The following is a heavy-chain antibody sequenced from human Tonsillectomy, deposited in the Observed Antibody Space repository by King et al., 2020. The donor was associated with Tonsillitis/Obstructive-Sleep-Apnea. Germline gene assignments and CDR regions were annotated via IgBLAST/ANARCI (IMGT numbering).Heavy chain of an antibody. Sequence: VQLVQSGAEVKKPGASVKVSCKASGYTFTSYYMHWVRQAPGQGLEWMGIINPSGGSTSYAQKFQGRVTMTRDTPTSTVYMELSSLRSEDTAVYYCAQETYDILTGYSMGWFDPWGQGTLVTVSS. CDR2: INPSGGST. V-gene: IGHV1-46*01. J-gene: IGHJ5*02. CDR1: GYTFTSYY. D-gene: IGHD3-9*01. CDR3: AQETYDILTGYSMGWFDP.